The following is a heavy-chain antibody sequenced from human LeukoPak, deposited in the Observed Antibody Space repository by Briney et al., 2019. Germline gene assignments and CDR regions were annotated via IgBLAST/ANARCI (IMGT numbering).Heavy chain of an antibody. V-gene: IGHV1-18*01. Sequence: GASVKVSCKASGGTFSSSAISWVRQAPGQGLEWMGWISAYNGNTNYAQKLQGRVTMTTDTSTSTAYMELRSLRSDDTAVYYCARDLIAVAGTDYWGQGTLVTVSS. CDR2: ISAYNGNT. D-gene: IGHD6-19*01. CDR1: GGTFSSSA. J-gene: IGHJ4*02. CDR3: ARDLIAVAGTDY.